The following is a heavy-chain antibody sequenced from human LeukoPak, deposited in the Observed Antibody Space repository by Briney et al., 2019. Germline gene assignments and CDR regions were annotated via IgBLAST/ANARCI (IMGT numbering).Heavy chain of an antibody. Sequence: SETLSLTCTVSGGSISSYYWSWIRQPPGKGLEWIGEINHSGSTNYNPSLKSRVTISVDTAKNQFSLKLSSVTAADTAVYYCTSALGGIVGTFFDYWGQGTLVTVSS. V-gene: IGHV4-34*01. D-gene: IGHD1-26*01. CDR1: GGSISSYY. J-gene: IGHJ4*02. CDR2: INHSGST. CDR3: TSALGGIVGTFFDY.